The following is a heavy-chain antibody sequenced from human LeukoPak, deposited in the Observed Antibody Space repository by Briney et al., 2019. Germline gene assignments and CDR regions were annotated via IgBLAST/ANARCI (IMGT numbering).Heavy chain of an antibody. CDR3: ARGGDGYKEADDAFDI. Sequence: SVKVSCKASGGTFSSYAISWVRQAPGQGLESMGGIIPIFGTANYAQKFQGRVTITADESTSTAYMELSSLRSEDTAVYYCARGGDGYKEADDAFDIWGQGTMVTVSS. J-gene: IGHJ3*02. V-gene: IGHV1-69*13. CDR2: IIPIFGTA. CDR1: GGTFSSYA. D-gene: IGHD5-24*01.